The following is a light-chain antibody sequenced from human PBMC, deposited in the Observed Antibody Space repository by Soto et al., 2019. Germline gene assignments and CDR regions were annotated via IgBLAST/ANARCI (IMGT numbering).Light chain of an antibody. CDR3: SSYTSSSTYVI. V-gene: IGLV2-14*01. J-gene: IGLJ2*01. CDR1: SSDVGGYNY. CDR2: EVS. Sequence: QSALTQPASVPGSPGQSITISCTGTSSDVGGYNYVSWYQHHPGKAPKLMIYEVSNRPSGVSNRFSGSKSGNTASLTISGLQAEDEADYYCSSYTSSSTYVIFGGGTKLTVL.